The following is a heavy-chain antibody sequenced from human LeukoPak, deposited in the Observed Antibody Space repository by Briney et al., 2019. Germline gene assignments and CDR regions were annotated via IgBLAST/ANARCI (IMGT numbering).Heavy chain of an antibody. CDR2: ISSSGSYI. Sequence: PGGSLRLSCAASGFTFSLYSITWVRQTPGRGLEWVSSISSSGSYIYYADSVKGRFTVSRDNAKNSLSLQMNSLRAGDTAVYYCARGGHDGTYYLSYWGKGTLVTVSS. J-gene: IGHJ4*02. CDR3: ARGGHDGTYYLSY. CDR1: GFTFSLYS. V-gene: IGHV3-21*01. D-gene: IGHD1-26*01.